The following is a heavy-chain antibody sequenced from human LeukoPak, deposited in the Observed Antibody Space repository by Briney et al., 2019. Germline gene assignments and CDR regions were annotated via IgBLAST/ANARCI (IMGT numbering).Heavy chain of an antibody. D-gene: IGHD3-22*01. CDR1: GGTFGSYA. CDR3: ARDPYRGGYLPNYYGMDV. V-gene: IGHV1-69*13. J-gene: IGHJ6*02. Sequence: SVKVSCKASGGTFGSYAISWVRQAPGQGLEWMGGIIPIFGTANYAQKFQGRVTITADESTSTAYMELSSLRSEDTAVCYCARDPYRGGYLPNYYGMDVWGQGTTVTVSS. CDR2: IIPIFGTA.